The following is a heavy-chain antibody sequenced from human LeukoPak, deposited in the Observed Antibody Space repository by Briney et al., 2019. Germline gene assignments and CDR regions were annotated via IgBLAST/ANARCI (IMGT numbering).Heavy chain of an antibody. CDR1: GFTFSSYS. D-gene: IGHD3-10*01. J-gene: IGHJ6*04. V-gene: IGHV3-21*01. CDR2: ISSSSSYI. CDR3: ARVITMVRGVIYYYGMDV. Sequence: GGSLRLSCAASGFTFSSYSMNWVRQAPGKGLEWVSSISSSSSYIYYADSVKGRFTISRDNAKNPLYLRMNSLRAEDTAVYYCARVITMVRGVIYYYGMDVWGKGTTVTVPS.